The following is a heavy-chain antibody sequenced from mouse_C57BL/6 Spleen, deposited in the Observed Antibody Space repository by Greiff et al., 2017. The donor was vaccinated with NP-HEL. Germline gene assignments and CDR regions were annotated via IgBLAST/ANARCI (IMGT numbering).Heavy chain of an antibody. J-gene: IGHJ4*01. V-gene: IGHV1-72*01. CDR2: IDPNSGGT. Sequence: QVQLQQPGAELVKPGASVTLSCKASGYTFTSYWMHWVKQRPGRGLEWIGRIDPNSGGTKYNEKFTSKATLTVDKPSSTAYMQLSSLTSEDSAVFFCARGGLTGKRYYAMDYWGQGTSVTVSS. CDR1: GYTFTSYW. CDR3: ARGGLTGKRYYAMDY. D-gene: IGHD4-1*01.